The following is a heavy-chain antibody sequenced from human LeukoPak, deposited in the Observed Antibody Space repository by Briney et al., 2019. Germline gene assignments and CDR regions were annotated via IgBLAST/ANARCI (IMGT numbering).Heavy chain of an antibody. CDR2: IYTSGST. D-gene: IGHD3-3*01. V-gene: IGHV4-61*02. Sequence: ASETLSLTCTVSGGSISSGSYYWSWIRQPAGKGLEWIGRIYTSGSTNYNPSLKSRVTISVDTSKNQFSLKVSSVTAADTAVYYCATATDYDFWSGSADGFDIWGQGTMVTVSS. CDR3: ATATDYDFWSGSADGFDI. J-gene: IGHJ3*02. CDR1: GGSISSGSYY.